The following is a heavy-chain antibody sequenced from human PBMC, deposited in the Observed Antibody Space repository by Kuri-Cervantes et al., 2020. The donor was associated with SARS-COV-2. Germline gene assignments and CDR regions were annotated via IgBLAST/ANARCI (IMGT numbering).Heavy chain of an antibody. V-gene: IGHV4-61*09. CDR1: GGSISSGSYY. J-gene: IGHJ6*03. CDR2: IHTGGST. CDR3: ARDSRSWYQLLLDHYSYSYMDV. Sequence: LRLSCSVSGGSISSGSYYWSWIRQPAGKGLEWIGYIHTGGSTNYNPSLKSRVTISVDTSKNQFSLKLSSVTAADTAVYYCARDSRSWYQLLLDHYSYSYMDVGGKGTTVTVSS. D-gene: IGHD2/OR15-2a*01.